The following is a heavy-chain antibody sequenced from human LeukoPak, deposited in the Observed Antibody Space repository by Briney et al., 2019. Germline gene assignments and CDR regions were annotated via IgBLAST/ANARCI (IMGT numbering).Heavy chain of an antibody. V-gene: IGHV4-38-2*02. Sequence: PSETLSLTCTVSGYSISSGYYWGWIRQPPGKGLEWIGSIYHSGSTYYSPSLKSRVTISVDTSKNQFSLKLSSVTAADTAVYYCARTETLGYFDYWGQGTLVTVSS. J-gene: IGHJ4*02. CDR2: IYHSGST. CDR1: GYSISSGYY. CDR3: ARTETLGYFDY.